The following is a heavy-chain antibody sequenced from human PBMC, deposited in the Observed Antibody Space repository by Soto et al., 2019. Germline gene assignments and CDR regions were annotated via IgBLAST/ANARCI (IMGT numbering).Heavy chain of an antibody. CDR3: TRDARYYDFWSGYYSGYYYYYMDV. CDR1: GFTFGDYA. J-gene: IGHJ6*03. Sequence: PGGSLRLSFTASGFTFGDYAMSWFRQAPGKGLEWVGFIRRKAYGGTTEYAASVKGRFTISRDDSKSIAYLQMNSLKTEDTAVYYCTRDARYYDFWSGYYSGYYYYYMDVWGKGTTVTVSS. CDR2: IRRKAYGGTT. V-gene: IGHV3-49*03. D-gene: IGHD3-3*01.